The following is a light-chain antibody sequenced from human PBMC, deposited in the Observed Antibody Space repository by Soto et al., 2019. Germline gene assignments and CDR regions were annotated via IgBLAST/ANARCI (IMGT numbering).Light chain of an antibody. V-gene: IGKV3-11*01. Sequence: EIVLTQSPATLSLSPGERATLSCRASQSVSSYLAWYQQKPGQAPKLLIYGASNRATGIPARFSGSGSGTDVTLTSSSLEPEDVAVYYCQQRSNWPLTFGGGTKVEIK. CDR1: QSVSSY. J-gene: IGKJ4*01. CDR3: QQRSNWPLT. CDR2: GAS.